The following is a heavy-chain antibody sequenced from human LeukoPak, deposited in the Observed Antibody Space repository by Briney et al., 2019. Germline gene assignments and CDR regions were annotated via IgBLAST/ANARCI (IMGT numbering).Heavy chain of an antibody. D-gene: IGHD3-3*01. CDR2: ISSSGSTI. Sequence: GGSLRLSCAASGFTFSDYYMSWLRQARGKGVEWVSYISSSGSTIYYADSVKGRYTISRDKGKNSLYVQINSRRGGDTAVYYCARDPTVDFWIGLQGVDYWGQGTLVTVSS. CDR3: ARDPTVDFWIGLQGVDY. J-gene: IGHJ4*02. CDR1: GFTFSDYY. V-gene: IGHV3-11*04.